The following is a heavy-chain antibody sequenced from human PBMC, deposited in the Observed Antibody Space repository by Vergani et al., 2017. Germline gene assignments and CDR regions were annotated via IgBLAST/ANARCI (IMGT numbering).Heavy chain of an antibody. J-gene: IGHJ4*02. CDR2: ISSSSTYI. CDR1: GFSFSSYS. V-gene: IGHV3-21*01. Sequence: EVQLVESGGGLVKPGGSLRLSCAASGFSFSSYSMNWVRQAPGKGLEWVSSISSSSTYIYYADSVKGRFTISRDNAKNSLYLQMSSLRAEDTALYYCAREEGYSSSSDWGQGTLVTVSS. D-gene: IGHD6-6*01. CDR3: AREEGYSSSSD.